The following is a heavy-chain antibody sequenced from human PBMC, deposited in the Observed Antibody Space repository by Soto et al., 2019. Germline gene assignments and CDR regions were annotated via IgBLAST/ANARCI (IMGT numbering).Heavy chain of an antibody. V-gene: IGHV1-24*01. CDR1: GYTLTELS. Sequence: ASVKVSCKVSGYTLTELSMHWVRQAPGKGLEWMRGFDPEDGETIYAQKFQGRVTMTEDTSTDTAYMELSSLRSEDTAVYYCATTSKMGIAARRPFDYWGQGTLVTVSS. D-gene: IGHD6-6*01. J-gene: IGHJ4*02. CDR3: ATTSKMGIAARRPFDY. CDR2: FDPEDGET.